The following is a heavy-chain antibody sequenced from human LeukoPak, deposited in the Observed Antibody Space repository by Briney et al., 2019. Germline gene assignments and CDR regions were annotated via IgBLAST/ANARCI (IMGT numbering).Heavy chain of an antibody. D-gene: IGHD3-10*01. CDR3: AKESSSMVNLYFDY. V-gene: IGHV3-30*02. CDR2: IRYDGSNK. Sequence: GGSLRLSCAASGFTFSSYGMHWVRQAPGKGLEWVAFIRYDGSNKYYADSVKGRFTISRDNSKNTLYLQMSSLRAEDTAVYYCAKESSSMVNLYFDYWGQGTLVTVSS. CDR1: GFTFSSYG. J-gene: IGHJ4*02.